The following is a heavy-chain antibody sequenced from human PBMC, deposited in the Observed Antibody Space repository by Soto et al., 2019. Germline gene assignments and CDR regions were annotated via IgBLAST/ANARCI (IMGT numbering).Heavy chain of an antibody. D-gene: IGHD6-13*01. V-gene: IGHV4-34*01. J-gene: IGHJ4*02. CDR2: INHSGST. Sequence: QVQLQQWGAGLLKPSETLSLTCAVYGGSFSGYYWRRIRQPPGKGLEWIGEINHSGSTNYNPSLKSRVTISVDTSKNQFSLKLSSVTAADTAVYYCASIDGISIAAAGTDDYWGQGTLVTVSS. CDR3: ASIDGISIAAAGTDDY. CDR1: GGSFSGYY.